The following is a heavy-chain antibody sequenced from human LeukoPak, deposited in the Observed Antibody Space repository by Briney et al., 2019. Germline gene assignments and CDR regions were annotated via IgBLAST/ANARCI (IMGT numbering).Heavy chain of an antibody. D-gene: IGHD3-22*01. Sequence: SETLSLTCTVSGGSISSYYWSWIRQPPGKGLEWIGYIYYSGSTNYNPSLKSRVTISVDTSKNQFSLKLSSVTAAGTAVYYCARATSKSGYYHYWGQGTLVTVSS. CDR3: ARATSKSGYYHY. CDR2: IYYSGST. CDR1: GGSISSYY. V-gene: IGHV4-59*01. J-gene: IGHJ4*02.